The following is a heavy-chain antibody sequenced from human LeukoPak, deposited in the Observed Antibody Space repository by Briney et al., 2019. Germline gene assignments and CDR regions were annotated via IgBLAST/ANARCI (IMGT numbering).Heavy chain of an antibody. CDR3: ARQGHGGYSYGGEFDY. Sequence: SVKVSCKASGGTFSSYAISWVRQAPGQGLEWMGGIIPIFGTANYAQKFQGRVTITTDESTSTAYMGLSSLRSEDTAVYCCARQGHGGYSYGGEFDYWGQGTLVTVSS. J-gene: IGHJ4*02. D-gene: IGHD5-18*01. CDR2: IIPIFGTA. V-gene: IGHV1-69*05. CDR1: GGTFSSYA.